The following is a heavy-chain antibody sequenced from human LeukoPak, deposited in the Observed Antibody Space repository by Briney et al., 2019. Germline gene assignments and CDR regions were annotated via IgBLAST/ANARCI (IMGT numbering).Heavy chain of an antibody. J-gene: IGHJ4*02. CDR1: GVSISSSNSY. CDR3: ARHLPWPPYYYDSSGYYYV. D-gene: IGHD3-22*01. CDR2: IYYSGNT. V-gene: IGHV4-39*01. Sequence: KASETLSLTCTVSGVSISSSNSYWGWIRQPPGKGLEWIGSIYYSGNTYYNASLKSQVSISIDTSKNQFSLKLSSVTAADTAVYYCARHLPWPPYYYDSSGYYYVWGQGTLVTVSS.